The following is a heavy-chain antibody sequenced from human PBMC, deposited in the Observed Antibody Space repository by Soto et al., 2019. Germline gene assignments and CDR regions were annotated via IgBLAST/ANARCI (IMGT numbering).Heavy chain of an antibody. D-gene: IGHD6-13*01. Sequence: GGSLRLSCAASGFTFSTYSMNWVRQAPGKGLEWVSYISSTSSTIYFADSVKGRFTISRDNAKNSLYLQMNSLRDEDTAVYYCARESSSYNWFDPWGQGTLVTVSS. CDR1: GFTFSTYS. CDR3: ARESSSYNWFDP. V-gene: IGHV3-48*02. CDR2: ISSTSSTI. J-gene: IGHJ5*02.